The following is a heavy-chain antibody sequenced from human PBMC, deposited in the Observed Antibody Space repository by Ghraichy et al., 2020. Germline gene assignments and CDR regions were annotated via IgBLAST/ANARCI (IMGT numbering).Heavy chain of an antibody. V-gene: IGHV3-23*01. Sequence: GESLNISCAASGFTFSSYAMTWVRQAPGKGLEWVSTISDSGDRTYYADSVKGRFTISRDNSKNTLYLQMNSLRAEDTAVYYCAKELEPYCSSTNCYSSLFQHWGQGTLVTVSS. CDR3: AKELEPYCSSTNCYSSLFQH. D-gene: IGHD2-2*01. J-gene: IGHJ1*01. CDR1: GFTFSSYA. CDR2: ISDSGDRT.